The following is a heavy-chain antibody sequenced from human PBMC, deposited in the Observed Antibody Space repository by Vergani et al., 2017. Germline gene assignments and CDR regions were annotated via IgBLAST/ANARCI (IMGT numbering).Heavy chain of an antibody. D-gene: IGHD4-17*01. CDR1: GFTFSSYW. V-gene: IGHV3-7*01. CDR3: ETFDRLRCFYY. Sequence: EVQLVESGGGLVQPGGSLRLSCAASGFTFSSYWMSWVRQAPGKGLEWVANIKQDGSEKYYVDSVKGRFTISRDNAKNSLYLQMNSLRAEDTAVYYCETFDRLRCFYYWGQGTLVTVSS. CDR2: IKQDGSEK. J-gene: IGHJ4*02.